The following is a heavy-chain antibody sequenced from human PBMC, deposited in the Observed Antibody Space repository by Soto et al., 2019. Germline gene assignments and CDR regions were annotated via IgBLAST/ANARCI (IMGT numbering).Heavy chain of an antibody. CDR3: AREGGYSSPDYYYYGMDV. V-gene: IGHV1-2*04. D-gene: IGHD6-13*01. CDR2: INPNSGGT. Sequence: QVQLVQSGAEVKKPGASVKVSCKASGYTFTGYYMHWVRQAPGQGLEWMGWINPNSGGTNYAQKFQGWVIMTRDTSISTAYMELSRLRSDDTAVYYCAREGGYSSPDYYYYGMDVWGQGTTVTVSS. J-gene: IGHJ6*02. CDR1: GYTFTGYY.